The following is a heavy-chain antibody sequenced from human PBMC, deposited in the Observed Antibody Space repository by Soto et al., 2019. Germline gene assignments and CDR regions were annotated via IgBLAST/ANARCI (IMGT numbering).Heavy chain of an antibody. CDR3: ARPGGLARDFNY. J-gene: IGHJ4*02. Sequence: QVQLVQSGAEVKKPGSSVQVSCKASGGTFSSDSFSWVRQAPGQGLEWMGGIIPMFDTPIYAQKFQDRVTITADESTSTAYMQLSSLRSGDTAVYSCARPGGLARDFNYWGQGSLVTVSS. CDR1: GGTFSSDS. CDR2: IIPMFDTP. V-gene: IGHV1-69*12. D-gene: IGHD2-15*01.